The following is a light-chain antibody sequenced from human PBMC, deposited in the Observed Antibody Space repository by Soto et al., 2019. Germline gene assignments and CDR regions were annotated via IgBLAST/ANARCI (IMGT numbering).Light chain of an antibody. V-gene: IGLV2-23*02. Sequence: QSALTQPASVSGSPGQSITISCTGTSSDVGCYNLVSWYQQHPGKAPKLMIYEVSKRPSGVSNRFSGSKSCNTASLTISGLQAEDEADYYCCSYAGSSTPVVFGGGTKLTVL. CDR3: CSYAGSSTPVV. CDR1: SSDVGCYNL. CDR2: EVS. J-gene: IGLJ2*01.